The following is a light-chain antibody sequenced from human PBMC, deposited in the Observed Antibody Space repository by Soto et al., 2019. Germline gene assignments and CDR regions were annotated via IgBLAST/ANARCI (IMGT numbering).Light chain of an antibody. CDR3: SSYTSTSTLYV. Sequence: QPVLTQPASVSGSPGQSITISCTGTSSDIGGYNYVSWYQQLPGKVPKLIIYDVSNRPSGVSDRFSGSKSGNAASLTISGLQAEDEADYDCSSYTSTSTLYVFGTGTKLTVL. CDR2: DVS. CDR1: SSDIGGYNY. V-gene: IGLV2-14*03. J-gene: IGLJ1*01.